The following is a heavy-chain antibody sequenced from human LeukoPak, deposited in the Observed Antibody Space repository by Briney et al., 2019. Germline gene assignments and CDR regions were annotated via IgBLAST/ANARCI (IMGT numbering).Heavy chain of an antibody. D-gene: IGHD6-19*01. Sequence: PSETLSLTCTVSGGSISSSSYYWSWIRQPPGKGLEWIGEINHSGSTNYNPSLKSRVTISVDTSKNQFSLKLSSVTAADTAVYYCARLIAVAGRGRSLYYFDYWGQGTLVTVSS. J-gene: IGHJ4*02. CDR2: INHSGST. V-gene: IGHV4-39*07. CDR1: GGSISSSSYY. CDR3: ARLIAVAGRGRSLYYFDY.